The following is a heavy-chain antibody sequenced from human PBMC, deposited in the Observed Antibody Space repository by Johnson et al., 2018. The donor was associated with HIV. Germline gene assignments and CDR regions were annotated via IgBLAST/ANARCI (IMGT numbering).Heavy chain of an antibody. Sequence: QVQLVESGGGVVQPGGSLRLSCAASGFTFSSYGMHWVHQAPGKGLEWVAFIRYDGSNKYYADSVKGRFTISRDNSKNTLYLQMNSLRAEDTAVYYCAKNGARCDAFDIWGQGTMVTVSS. V-gene: IGHV3-30*02. CDR3: AKNGARCDAFDI. D-gene: IGHD2-8*01. J-gene: IGHJ3*02. CDR2: IRYDGSNK. CDR1: GFTFSSYG.